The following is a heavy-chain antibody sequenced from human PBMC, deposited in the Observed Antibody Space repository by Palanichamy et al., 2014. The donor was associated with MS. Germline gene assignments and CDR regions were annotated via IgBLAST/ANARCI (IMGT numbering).Heavy chain of an antibody. CDR1: GFTVSSNF. D-gene: IGHD2-21*02. J-gene: IGHJ6*02. CDR2: IYAGGNT. CDR3: ARVMVTAATHHYDYGMDV. Sequence: EVQLVESGGGLIQPGGSLRLSCAASGFTVSSNFMTWVRQAPGKGLEWVSVIYAGGNTYYADSVKGRFTISRDNSKNTVFLQMNNLRVEDTAVYYCARVMVTAATHHYDYGMDVWGQGTTVTVS. V-gene: IGHV3-53*01.